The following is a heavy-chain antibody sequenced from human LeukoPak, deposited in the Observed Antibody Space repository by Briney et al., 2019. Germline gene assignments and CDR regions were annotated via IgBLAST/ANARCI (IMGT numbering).Heavy chain of an antibody. CDR3: ARAPTYYDYWSGYYHYYYGMDV. V-gene: IGHV1-18*01. Sequence: ASVKVSCKASGYTFTSYGISWVRQAPGQGLEWMGWISAYNGNTNYAQELQGRVTMTTDTSTSTAYMELRSLRSDDTAVYYCARAPTYYDYWSGYYHYYYGMDVWGQGTTVTVSS. CDR2: ISAYNGNT. D-gene: IGHD3-3*01. J-gene: IGHJ6*02. CDR1: GYTFTSYG.